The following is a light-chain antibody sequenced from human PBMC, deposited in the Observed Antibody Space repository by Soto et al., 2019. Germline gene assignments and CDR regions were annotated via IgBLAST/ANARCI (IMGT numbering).Light chain of an antibody. CDR2: GTS. Sequence: EILLTQSPGTLSLSPGERATLSFRASQSVRSNYLAWYQRKPGQAPRLLIYGTSSRDTGIPDRFSGSGSGTDFTLTISRLETEDFAVYYCKQYDSSVLTFGGGNNVEI. CDR3: KQYDSSVLT. V-gene: IGKV3-20*01. CDR1: QSVRSNY. J-gene: IGKJ4*01.